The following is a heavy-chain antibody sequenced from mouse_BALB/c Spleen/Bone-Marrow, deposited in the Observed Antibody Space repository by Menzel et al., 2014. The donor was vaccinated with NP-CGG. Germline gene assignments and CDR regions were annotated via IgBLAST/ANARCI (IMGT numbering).Heavy chain of an antibody. V-gene: IGHV5-17*02. J-gene: IGHJ4*01. D-gene: IGHD2-1*01. CDR2: ISSGSSTI. Sequence: EVMLVESGGGLVLPGGSRKLSCAASGFTFSSFGMHWVRQAPEKGLEWVAYISSGSSTIYYADTVKGRFTISRDNPKNTLFLQMTSLRSEDTAMYYCARRRGAYGNIRRGYAMDYWGQGTSVTVSS. CDR1: GFTFSSFG. CDR3: ARRRGAYGNIRRGYAMDY.